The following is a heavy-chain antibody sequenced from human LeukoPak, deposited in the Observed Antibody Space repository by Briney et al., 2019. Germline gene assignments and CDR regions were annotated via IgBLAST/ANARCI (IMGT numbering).Heavy chain of an antibody. Sequence: PSETLSLTCPVSRGSISRYYWSWLRPPPGKGLAWVGYIYYSGSTNYIPPLKSEVTISVDTSKNQFSLKLSSVTAADTAVYYCATPKDSGGYLGFDYWGEGTLVTVSS. CDR1: RGSISRYY. CDR3: ATPKDSGGYLGFDY. V-gene: IGHV4-59*01. J-gene: IGHJ4*02. D-gene: IGHD6-19*01. CDR2: IYYSGST.